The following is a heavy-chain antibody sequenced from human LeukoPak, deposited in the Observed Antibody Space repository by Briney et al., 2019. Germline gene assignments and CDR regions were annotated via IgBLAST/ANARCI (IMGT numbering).Heavy chain of an antibody. CDR1: GFTFSSYA. CDR2: ISYDGSNK. J-gene: IGHJ3*02. D-gene: IGHD2-8*01. V-gene: IGHV3-30-3*01. Sequence: GGSLRLSCAASGFTFSSYAMHWVRQAPGKGLEWVAVISYDGSNKYYADSVKGRFTISRDNSKNTLYLQMNSLRAEDTAVYYCARDSDIVLMERYDAFDIWGQGTMVTVSS. CDR3: ARDSDIVLMERYDAFDI.